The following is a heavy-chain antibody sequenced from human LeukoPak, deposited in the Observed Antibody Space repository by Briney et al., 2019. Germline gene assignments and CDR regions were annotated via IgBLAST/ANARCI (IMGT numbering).Heavy chain of an antibody. Sequence: PSETLSLTCTVSVGSISSSIYYWGWIRQPPGKGREWIRSIYSSRNTYYNSSLKSRVTISVDTSKNQFSMKMSSVTAAATAVYYCASPSIAMVRGFDPWGQGTPVTVSS. J-gene: IGHJ5*02. CDR1: VGSISSSIYY. D-gene: IGHD3-10*01. CDR3: ASPSIAMVRGFDP. V-gene: IGHV4-39*01. CDR2: IYSSRNT.